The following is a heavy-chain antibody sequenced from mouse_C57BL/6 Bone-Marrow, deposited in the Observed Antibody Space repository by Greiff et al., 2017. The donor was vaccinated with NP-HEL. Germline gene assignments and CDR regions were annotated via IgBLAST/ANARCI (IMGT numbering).Heavy chain of an antibody. D-gene: IGHD2-1*01. CDR3: AREGDGNYVDY. CDR2: ISDGGSYT. Sequence: EVNVVESGGGLVKPGGSLKLSCAASGFTFSSYAMSWVRQTPEKRLEWVATISDGGSYTYYPDNVKGRFTISRDNAKTNLYLQMSHLKSEDTAMYYCAREGDGNYVDYWGQGTTLTVSS. V-gene: IGHV5-4*01. J-gene: IGHJ2*01. CDR1: GFTFSSYA.